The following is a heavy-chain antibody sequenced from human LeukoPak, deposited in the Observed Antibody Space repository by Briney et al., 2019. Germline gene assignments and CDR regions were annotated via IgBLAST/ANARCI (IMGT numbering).Heavy chain of an antibody. J-gene: IGHJ4*02. CDR3: AKDGAWLRFDD. D-gene: IGHD5-12*01. CDR2: IRKDGINT. V-gene: IGHV3-30*02. CDR1: GFSFIDYG. Sequence: GGSLRLSCAASGFSFIDYGMHCVRQAPGKGLEWVSFIRKDGINTNYVDSVKGRFTISRDDSKNTLYLQMKNLRAEDTAVYYCAKDGAWLRFDDWGQGILVTVSS.